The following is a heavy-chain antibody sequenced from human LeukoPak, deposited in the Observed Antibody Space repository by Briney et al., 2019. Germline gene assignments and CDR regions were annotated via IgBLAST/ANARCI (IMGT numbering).Heavy chain of an antibody. CDR3: ARVRGSGFCSGSSCAKDPGYYYYMDV. CDR2: INPSGSTI. Sequence: TLRLSCEGSGFTFSGYYMSWIRQAPGKGLEWVSYINPSGSTIYYADSVKGRFTISRDNAKKSLDLQMYSLRAEDTAVYYCARVRGSGFCSGSSCAKDPGYYYYMDVWGKGTTVTVSS. CDR1: GFTFSGYY. J-gene: IGHJ6*03. V-gene: IGHV3-11*01. D-gene: IGHD2-2*01.